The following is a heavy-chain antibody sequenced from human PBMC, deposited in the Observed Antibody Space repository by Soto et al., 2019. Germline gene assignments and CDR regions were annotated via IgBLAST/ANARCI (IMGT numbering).Heavy chain of an antibody. Sequence: GGSLRLSCAASGFTFSSYGMHWARQAPGKGLEWVAVISYDGSNKYYADSVKGRFTISRDNSKNTLYLQMNSLRAEDTAVYYCAKDINLYYDSSGLDYWGQGTLVTVSS. CDR2: ISYDGSNK. CDR3: AKDINLYYDSSGLDY. D-gene: IGHD3-22*01. J-gene: IGHJ4*02. CDR1: GFTFSSYG. V-gene: IGHV3-30*18.